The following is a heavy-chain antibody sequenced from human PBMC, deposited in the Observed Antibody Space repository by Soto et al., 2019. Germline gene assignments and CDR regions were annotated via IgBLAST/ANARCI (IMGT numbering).Heavy chain of an antibody. J-gene: IGHJ4*02. V-gene: IGHV3-30*03. CDR2: ISYDGSNK. CDR1: GFSFSNYG. D-gene: IGHD6-6*01. CDR3: AEGERYSTSPPFDY. Sequence: SLRLSCAASGFSFSNYGMHWVRQAPGKGLEWVAVISYDGSNKYYVDSVKGRFTISRDNSKNTVNLQMNSLRPEDTAVYYCAEGERYSTSPPFDYWGQGTLVTVSS.